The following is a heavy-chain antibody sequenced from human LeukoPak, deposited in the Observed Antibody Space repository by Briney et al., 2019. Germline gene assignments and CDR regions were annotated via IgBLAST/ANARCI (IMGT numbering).Heavy chain of an antibody. CDR1: GGSISSGSYY. Sequence: TSQTLSLTCTVSGGSISSGSYYWSWIRQPAGKGLEWIGRIYTSGSTNYNPSLKRRVTISVDTPKNQFSLKLSSVAAADTAVYYCARSPLYYDSSGYYGRDYWGQGTLVTVSS. D-gene: IGHD3-22*01. CDR2: IYTSGST. J-gene: IGHJ4*02. CDR3: ARSPLYYDSSGYYGRDY. V-gene: IGHV4-61*02.